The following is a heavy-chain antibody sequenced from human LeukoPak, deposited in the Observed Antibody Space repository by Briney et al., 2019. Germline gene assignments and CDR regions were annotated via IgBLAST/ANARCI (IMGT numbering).Heavy chain of an antibody. CDR2: INPSGGSTSYGGST. J-gene: IGHJ4*02. Sequence: GASVKVSCKASGYTFTIYFMHWVRQAPGQGLEWMGMINPSGGSTSYGGSTSYAQKFQGRVTMTRDTSISTAYMELSRLRSDDTAVYYCARGSSGYDPDFDYWGQGTLVTVSS. D-gene: IGHD5-12*01. V-gene: IGHV1-2*02. CDR3: ARGSSGYDPDFDY. CDR1: GYTFTIYF.